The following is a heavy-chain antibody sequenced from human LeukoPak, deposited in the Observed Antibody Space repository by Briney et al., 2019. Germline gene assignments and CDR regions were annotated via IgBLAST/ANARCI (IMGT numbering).Heavy chain of an antibody. CDR1: GFTFSSYA. CDR2: IRYDESNK. D-gene: IGHD3-3*01. V-gene: IGHV3-30*02. CDR3: AKDTVLRFLEWLSDAFDI. J-gene: IGHJ3*02. Sequence: GGSLRLSCAASGFTFSSYAMSWVRQAPGKGLEWVAFIRYDESNKYYADSVKGRFTVSRDNSKNTLYLQMNSLRAEDTAVYYCAKDTVLRFLEWLSDAFDIWGQGTMVTVSS.